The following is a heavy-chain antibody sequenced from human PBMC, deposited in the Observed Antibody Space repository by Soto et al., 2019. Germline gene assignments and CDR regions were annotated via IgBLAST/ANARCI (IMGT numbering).Heavy chain of an antibody. CDR3: ARGWGGDHDNNWFDP. Sequence: QVQLQQWGAGLLKPSETLSLTCAVYGGSFSGYYWSWIRQPPGKGPEWIGEINHSGNTNYNPSLKSRVTISVDTSKNQFSLKLSSVTAADTAVYYCARGWGGDHDNNWFDPWGQGTLITVSS. D-gene: IGHD2-21*02. V-gene: IGHV4-34*01. CDR2: INHSGNT. CDR1: GGSFSGYY. J-gene: IGHJ5*02.